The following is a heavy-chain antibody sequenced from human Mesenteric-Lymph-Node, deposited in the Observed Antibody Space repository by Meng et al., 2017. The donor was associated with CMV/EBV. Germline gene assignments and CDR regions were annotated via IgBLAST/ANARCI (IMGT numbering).Heavy chain of an antibody. V-gene: IGHV4-59*01. CDR1: GGSISSYY. CDR2: IYYSGST. D-gene: IGHD1-1*01. CDR3: AREETGTRNAFDI. J-gene: IGHJ3*02. Sequence: SETLSLTCTVSGGSISSYYWNWIRQPPGKGLEWIGYIYYSGSTNYNPSLKSRVTISVDTSKNQFSLKLSSVTAADTAVYYCAREETGTRNAFDIWGQGTMVTVSS.